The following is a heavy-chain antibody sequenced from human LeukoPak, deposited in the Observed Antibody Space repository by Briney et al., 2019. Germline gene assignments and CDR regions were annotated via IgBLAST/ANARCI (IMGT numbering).Heavy chain of an antibody. Sequence: PSETLSLTCSVSGDSITGYYWGWIRQPPGKGLEWIGNIYYTGNTYYNSSLKSRVTISLDTSKNQFSLTVISMTAADTAVYYCAKSNGYGLVDIWGQGTMVTVSS. J-gene: IGHJ3*02. V-gene: IGHV4-39*07. CDR2: IYYTGNT. CDR1: GDSITGYY. D-gene: IGHD3-10*01. CDR3: AKSNGYGLVDI.